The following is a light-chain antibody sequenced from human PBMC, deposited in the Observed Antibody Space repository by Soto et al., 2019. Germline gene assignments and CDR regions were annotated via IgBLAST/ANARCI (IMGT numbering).Light chain of an antibody. CDR1: QSVRSSF. Sequence: EIVLTQSPGTLSLSPGERATLSCRASQSVRSSFFAWYQQKAGQALRLLIYDVSVRATGIPDRFSGSGSGTDFTLTINGLETDDFSVYYCQRYENSFMCTFGQGTKLEIK. J-gene: IGKJ2*02. V-gene: IGKV3-20*01. CDR2: DVS. CDR3: QRYENSFMCT.